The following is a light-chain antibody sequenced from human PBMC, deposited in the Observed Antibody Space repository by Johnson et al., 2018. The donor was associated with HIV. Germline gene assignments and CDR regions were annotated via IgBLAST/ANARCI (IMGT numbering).Light chain of an antibody. CDR3: GTWDNSLTTGAL. V-gene: IGLV1-51*02. J-gene: IGLJ1*01. Sequence: QSVLTQPPSVSAAPGQKVTISCSGSSSNIGDNYVSWYQQLPGTAPKVLIYENNERPSGIPDRFSGSRSGTSATLGITGLQTGDEADYYCGTWDNSLTTGALFGTGTKVTVL. CDR2: ENN. CDR1: SSNIGDNY.